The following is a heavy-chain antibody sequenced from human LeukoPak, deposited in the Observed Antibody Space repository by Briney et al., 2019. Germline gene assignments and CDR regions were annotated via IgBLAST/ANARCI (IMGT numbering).Heavy chain of an antibody. Sequence: PSETLSLTCTVSGGSISSSSYYWGWIRQPPGKGLEWIGYIYYSGSTNYNPSLKSRVTISVDTSKNQFSLKLSSVTAADTAVYYCAMATINNWFDPWGQGTLVTVSS. CDR3: AMATINNWFDP. J-gene: IGHJ5*02. CDR2: IYYSGST. V-gene: IGHV4-61*05. D-gene: IGHD5-24*01. CDR1: GGSISSSSYY.